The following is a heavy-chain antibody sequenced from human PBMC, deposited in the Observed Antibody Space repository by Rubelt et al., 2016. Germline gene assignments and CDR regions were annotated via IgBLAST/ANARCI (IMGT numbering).Heavy chain of an antibody. Sequence: EVQLVESGGGLVQPGGSLRLSCAAPGFTFSSYSMNWVRQAPGKGLEWVSYISSSSSTIYYADSVKGVLPISRDNAKNSLVRQMNSLRADDTAVYYCARPETIYDSSGYYRYYFDYWGQGTLVTVSS. V-gene: IGHV3-48*01. J-gene: IGHJ4*02. CDR1: GFTFSSYS. D-gene: IGHD3-22*01. CDR2: ISSSSSTI. CDR3: ARPETIYDSSGYYRYYFDY.